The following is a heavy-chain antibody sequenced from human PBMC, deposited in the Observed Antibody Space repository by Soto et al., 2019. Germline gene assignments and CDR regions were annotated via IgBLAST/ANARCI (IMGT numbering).Heavy chain of an antibody. J-gene: IGHJ5*02. CDR2: IYSGGAT. CDR1: EFTVSNNY. CDR3: MNRPRA. D-gene: IGHD6-6*01. Sequence: EVQLVESGGGLVQPGGSLRLSCAASEFTVSNNYMSWVRQAPGKGLEWVSLIYSGGATHYADSVRGRFTISRDNSKNTLYLQMNSLRGEDTAIYYCMNRPRAWGQGTLVTFSS. V-gene: IGHV3-66*01.